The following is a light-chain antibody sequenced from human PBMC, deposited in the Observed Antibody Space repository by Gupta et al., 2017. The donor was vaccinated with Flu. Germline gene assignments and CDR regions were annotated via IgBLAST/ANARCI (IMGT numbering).Light chain of an antibody. CDR1: KLEYQY. CDR2: HDN. Sequence: SYELTQPPSVSVSPGQTAHVTCSGDKLEYQYVSWYQLKPGQSPLMVIYHDNRRPSGIPERFSGSNSGNTATLTISGAQPLDEADYHCQAWDTTTYVFGTGTKVTVL. V-gene: IGLV3-1*01. CDR3: QAWDTTTYV. J-gene: IGLJ1*01.